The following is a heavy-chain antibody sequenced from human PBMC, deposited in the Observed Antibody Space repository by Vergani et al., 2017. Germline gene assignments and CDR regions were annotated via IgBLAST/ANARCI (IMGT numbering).Heavy chain of an antibody. V-gene: IGHV4-59*01. D-gene: IGHD3-22*01. Sequence: QVQLQESGPGLVKPSETLSLTCTVSGGSISSYYWSWIRQPPGKVLEWVGYLYYSGCTNYNPSLKSRVTISVDTSKNQLSLKLISVTAADTAVYYCARRYYDSSGPFDYWGQGTLVTVSS. J-gene: IGHJ4*02. CDR3: ARRYYDSSGPFDY. CDR2: LYYSGCT. CDR1: GGSISSYY.